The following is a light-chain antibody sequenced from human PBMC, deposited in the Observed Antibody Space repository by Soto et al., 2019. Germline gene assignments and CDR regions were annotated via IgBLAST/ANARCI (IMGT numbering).Light chain of an antibody. Sequence: DIQMTQSPSSVSASVGDRVTITCRASQGISGWLAWYQQKPGKAPKLLIYAASTLETGVPSRFSGGSSGTDFTLTIHHLQPEDFATYYCQQATISHLTFGGGTKVEI. CDR1: QGISGW. CDR2: AAS. V-gene: IGKV1-12*01. CDR3: QQATISHLT. J-gene: IGKJ4*01.